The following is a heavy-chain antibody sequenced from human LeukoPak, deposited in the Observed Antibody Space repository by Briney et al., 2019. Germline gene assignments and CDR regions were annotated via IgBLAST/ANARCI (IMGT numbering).Heavy chain of an antibody. CDR3: ARCDGYKSGDFYFDS. CDR1: DDSISSGDYS. D-gene: IGHD5-24*01. V-gene: IGHV4-30-2*01. Sequence: SETLSLTCAVSDDSISSGDYSWSWIRQPPGKGLEWIGYISHSGSTYYSPSLKSRVIISVNRSKNQFSLNLRSVTAADTAVYYCARCDGYKSGDFYFDSWGQGTLVTVSS. J-gene: IGHJ4*02. CDR2: ISHSGST.